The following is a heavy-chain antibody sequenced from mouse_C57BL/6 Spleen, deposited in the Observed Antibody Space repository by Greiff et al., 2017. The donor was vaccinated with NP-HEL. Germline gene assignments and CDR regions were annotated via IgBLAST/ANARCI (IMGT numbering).Heavy chain of an antibody. CDR1: GYTFTDYY. J-gene: IGHJ1*03. CDR3: ARRAGTEYFDV. CDR2: INPYNGGT. Sequence: EVQLQQSGPVLVKPGASVKMSCKASGYTFTDYYMNWVKQSHGKSLEWIGVINPYNGGTSYNQKFKGQATFTVDKSSSTAYMVLNSLTSEVSVAYYRARRAGTEYFDVRGTGPTATVPP. D-gene: IGHD3-1*01. V-gene: IGHV1-19*01.